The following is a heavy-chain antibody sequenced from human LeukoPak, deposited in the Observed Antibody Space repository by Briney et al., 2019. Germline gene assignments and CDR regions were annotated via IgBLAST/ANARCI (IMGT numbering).Heavy chain of an antibody. CDR1: GGSISSYY. V-gene: IGHV4-34*01. D-gene: IGHD3-16*02. J-gene: IGHJ4*02. CDR3: ARAPYDYVWGSYRQFDY. Sequence: SETLSLTCTVSGGSISSYYWSWIRQPPGKGLEWIGEINHSGSTNYNPSLKSRVTISVDTSKNQFSLKLSSVTAADTAVYYCARAPYDYVWGSYRQFDYWGQGTLVTVSS. CDR2: INHSGST.